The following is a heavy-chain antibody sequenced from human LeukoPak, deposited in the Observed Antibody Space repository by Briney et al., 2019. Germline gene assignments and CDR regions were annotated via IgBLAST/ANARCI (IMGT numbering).Heavy chain of an antibody. J-gene: IGHJ4*02. V-gene: IGHV3-20*04. D-gene: IGHD3-22*01. Sequence: GGSLRLSCAASGFTFDDYGMSWVRQAPGKGLVWVSGINWNGGSTGYADSVKGRFTISRDNAKNSLYLQMNSLRAEDTALYYCARENLADYYDSSGYFDYWGQGTLVTVSS. CDR3: ARENLADYYDSSGYFDY. CDR2: INWNGGST. CDR1: GFTFDDYG.